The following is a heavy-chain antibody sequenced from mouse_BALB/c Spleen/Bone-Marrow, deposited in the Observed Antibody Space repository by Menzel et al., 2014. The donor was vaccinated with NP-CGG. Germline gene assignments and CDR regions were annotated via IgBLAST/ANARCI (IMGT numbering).Heavy chain of an antibody. J-gene: IGHJ3*01. CDR1: GYTFTDYE. CDR3: TRRTGDPY. Sequence: LVESGAELVRPGASVTLSCKASGYTFTDYEMHWVKQTPVHGLEWIRAIDPETGGTAYNQKFKGKATLTADKSSSTAYMELRSLTSEDSAVYYCTRRTGDPYWGQGTLVTVSA. CDR2: IDPETGGT. V-gene: IGHV1-15*01. D-gene: IGHD4-1*01.